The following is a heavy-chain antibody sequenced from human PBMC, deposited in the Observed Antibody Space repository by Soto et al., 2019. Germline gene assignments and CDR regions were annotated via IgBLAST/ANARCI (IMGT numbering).Heavy chain of an antibody. Sequence: PSETLSLTCTVSGGSVSSGSYYWSWIRQPPGKGLEWIGYIYYSGSTNYNPSLKSRVTISVDTSKNQFSLKLSSVTAADTAVYYCARDQPPYYWGQGTLVTVSS. CDR2: IYYSGST. J-gene: IGHJ4*02. CDR3: ARDQPPYY. V-gene: IGHV4-61*01. CDR1: GGSVSSGSYY.